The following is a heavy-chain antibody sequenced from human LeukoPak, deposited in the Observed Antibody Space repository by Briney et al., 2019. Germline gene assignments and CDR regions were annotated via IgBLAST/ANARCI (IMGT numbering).Heavy chain of an antibody. Sequence: PSETLSLTCSVSGGSISSSSSYWGWIRQPPGKGLEWIGSIYYSGSSFDNPALKSRVTISVDTSKNQFSLKLSSVTAADAAVYYCARHRSGWLQSSFDYWGQGTLVTVSS. J-gene: IGHJ4*02. CDR3: ARHRSGWLQSSFDY. V-gene: IGHV4-39*01. CDR1: GGSISSSSSY. D-gene: IGHD5-24*01. CDR2: IYYSGSS.